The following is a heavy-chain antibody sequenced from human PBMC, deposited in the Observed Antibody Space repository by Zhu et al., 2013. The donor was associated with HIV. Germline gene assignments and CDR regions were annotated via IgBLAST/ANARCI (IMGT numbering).Heavy chain of an antibody. D-gene: IGHD3-22*01. J-gene: IGHJ2*01. CDR2: IIPIFGTA. CDR1: GGTFSSYA. V-gene: IGHV1-69*01. Sequence: QVQLVQSGAEVKKPGSSVKVSCKASGGTFSSYAISWVRQAPGQGLEWMGGIIPIFGTANYAQKFQGRVTITADESTSTAYMELSSLRSEDTAVYYCARDRGYYDSSGSVSTYLWGRGTLVTVSS. CDR3: ARDRGYYDSSGSVSTYL.